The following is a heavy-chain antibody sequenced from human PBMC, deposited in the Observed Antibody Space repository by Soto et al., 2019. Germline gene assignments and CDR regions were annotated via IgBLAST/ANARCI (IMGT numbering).Heavy chain of an antibody. Sequence: QVQLVESGGGVVQPGRSLRLSCAASGFTFSHYPMHWVRQAPGKGLEWVALISFDGTNKKYADSVKGRFTISGDNSKNTLYLQTDSLRPEDTSVYYCARDPVEMASITVGDYFDNWGQGTLVAVSS. CDR2: ISFDGTNK. V-gene: IGHV3-30-3*01. J-gene: IGHJ4*02. CDR3: ARDPVEMASITVGDYFDN. D-gene: IGHD3-16*01. CDR1: GFTFSHYP.